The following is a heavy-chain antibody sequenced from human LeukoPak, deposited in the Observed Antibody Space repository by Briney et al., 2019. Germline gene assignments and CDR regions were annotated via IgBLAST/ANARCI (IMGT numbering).Heavy chain of an antibody. CDR1: GFTFSSYS. Sequence: PGGSLRLACAASGFTFSSYSMNWVGQAPGKGLEWVASISSSSSYIYYADSVKGRFTISRDNAKNSLYLQMNSLRAEDTAVYYCARSLNFQHWGQGTLVTVSS. V-gene: IGHV3-21*01. CDR3: ARSLNFQH. J-gene: IGHJ1*01. CDR2: ISSSSSYI.